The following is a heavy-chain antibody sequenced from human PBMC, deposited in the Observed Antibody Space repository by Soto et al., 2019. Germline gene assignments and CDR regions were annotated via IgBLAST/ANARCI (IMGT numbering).Heavy chain of an antibody. J-gene: IGHJ4*02. V-gene: IGHV3-23*01. D-gene: IGHD6-19*01. CDR2: VTSGGTTT. Sequence: EVQLLESGGGLVQPGGSLRLSCTASGFTFNGYAMNWVRQAPGKGLEWVSAVTSGGTTTYYADSVKGRFTISRDNSRSTVYLQMNRLGVEDTAIYYCAKDHLGGAVADSVDYWGRGTLVTVSS. CDR3: AKDHLGGAVADSVDY. CDR1: GFTFNGYA.